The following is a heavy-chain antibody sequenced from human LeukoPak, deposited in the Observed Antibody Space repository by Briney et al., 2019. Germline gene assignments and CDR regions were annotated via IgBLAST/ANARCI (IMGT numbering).Heavy chain of an antibody. CDR3: TTGVDGYNFDY. Sequence: GGSLGLSCAAPGFTFSNAWMSWVRQAPGKGLEWVGRIKSKTDGGTTDYAAPVKGRFTISRDDSKNTLYLQMNSLKTEDTAVYYCTTGVDGYNFDYWGQGTLVTVSS. V-gene: IGHV3-15*01. CDR1: GFTFSNAW. D-gene: IGHD5-24*01. J-gene: IGHJ4*02. CDR2: IKSKTDGGTT.